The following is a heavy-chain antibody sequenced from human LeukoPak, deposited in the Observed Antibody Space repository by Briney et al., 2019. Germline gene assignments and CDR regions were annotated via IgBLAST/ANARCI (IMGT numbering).Heavy chain of an antibody. CDR1: GFTLSSYE. CDR2: ISTSASTI. CDR3: ARRGASRSSYYFDY. Sequence: GGSLRLSCAASGFTLSSYEMNWVRQAPGKGLKWVSYISTSASTIYYADSVKGRFTSSRDNAKNSLYLQMNSLRAEDTAVYYCARRGASRSSYYFDYWGQGTLVTVSS. V-gene: IGHV3-48*03. J-gene: IGHJ4*02.